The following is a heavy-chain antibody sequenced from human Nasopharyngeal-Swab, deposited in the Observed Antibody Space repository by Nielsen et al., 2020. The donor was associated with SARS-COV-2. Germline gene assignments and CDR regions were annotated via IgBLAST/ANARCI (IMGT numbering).Heavy chain of an antibody. Sequence: GGSLRLSCTASGFTLSDYAMSWVRQGPGKGLEWLGFIRSKAYGGTTEYAASVKGRFTIARDDSKSIAYLQMNSLETEDTAVYFCSRTRYSSAWQIDYWGQGTLVTVSS. CDR1: GFTLSDYA. CDR3: SRTRYSSAWQIDY. D-gene: IGHD6-19*01. CDR2: IRSKAYGGTT. V-gene: IGHV3-49*04. J-gene: IGHJ4*02.